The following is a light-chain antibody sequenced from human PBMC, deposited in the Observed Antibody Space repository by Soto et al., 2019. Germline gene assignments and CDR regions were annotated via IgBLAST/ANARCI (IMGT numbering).Light chain of an antibody. J-gene: IGKJ5*01. CDR2: KAS. CDR3: QQLHGYPIT. V-gene: IGKV1-5*03. Sequence: DIQMTQSPSTLSASVGDRVTITCRASQSISGWLAWYQQKPGKAPKLLIYKASSLESGVPSRLSGSGSGTEFTLTISSLQPEDFATYYCQQLHGYPITFGQGTRLEI. CDR1: QSISGW.